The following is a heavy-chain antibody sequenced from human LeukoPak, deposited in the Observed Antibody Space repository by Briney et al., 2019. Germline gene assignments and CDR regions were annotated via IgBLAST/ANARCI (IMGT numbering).Heavy chain of an antibody. D-gene: IGHD5-24*01. CDR1: GGSITNYY. Sequence: PSETLSLTCTVSGGSITNYYWSWIRQPPGKGLEWIGYIYYSGSTNYNPSLKSRVTISVDTSKNQFSLKLSSVTAADTAVYYCARGGRDGYNHDAFDIWGQGTMVTVSS. CDR2: IYYSGST. J-gene: IGHJ3*02. CDR3: ARGGRDGYNHDAFDI. V-gene: IGHV4-59*01.